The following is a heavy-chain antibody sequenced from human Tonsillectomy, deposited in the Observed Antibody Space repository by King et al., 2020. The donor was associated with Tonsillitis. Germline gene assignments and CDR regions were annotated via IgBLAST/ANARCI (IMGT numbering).Heavy chain of an antibody. CDR2: IHYSGNS. CDR3: ARGAEDGGGNSLGFDY. V-gene: IGHV4-59*01. J-gene: IGHJ4*02. Sequence: VQLQESGPGLVKPSDTLSLTCNVSGDSISSYYWSWIRQSPGKGLEWIGHIHYSGNSNFNPSLNSRVTISVDTSKTQFSLKLTSVTAADSAVYYCARGAEDGGGNSLGFDYWGLGTQVTVSS. CDR1: GDSISSYY. D-gene: IGHD4-23*01.